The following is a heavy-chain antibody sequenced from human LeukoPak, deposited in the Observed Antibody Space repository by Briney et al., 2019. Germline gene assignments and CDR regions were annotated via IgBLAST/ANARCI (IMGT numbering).Heavy chain of an antibody. V-gene: IGHV4-38-2*02. CDR2: IYHSGST. J-gene: IGHJ3*02. Sequence: SGTLSLTCTVSGYSISSGYYWGWIRQPPGKGLEWIGSIYHSGSTYYNPSLKSRVTISVDKSKNQFSLKLSSVTAADTAVYYCARTRPDDAFDIWGQGTMVTVSS. CDR1: GYSISSGYY. CDR3: ARTRPDDAFDI.